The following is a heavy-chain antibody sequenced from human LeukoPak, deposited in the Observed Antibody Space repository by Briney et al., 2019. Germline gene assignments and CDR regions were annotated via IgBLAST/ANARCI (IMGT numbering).Heavy chain of an antibody. D-gene: IGHD2-2*01. CDR2: ICTSGST. CDR3: ARGTYCSSTSCYQDFDY. J-gene: IGHJ4*02. V-gene: IGHV4-4*07. Sequence: SETLSLTCTVSGGSISSYYWSWIRQPAGKGLEWIGRICTSGSTNYNPSLKSRVTMSVDTSKNQFSLKLSSVTAADTAVYYCARGTYCSSTSCYQDFDYWGQGTLVTVSS. CDR1: GGSISSYY.